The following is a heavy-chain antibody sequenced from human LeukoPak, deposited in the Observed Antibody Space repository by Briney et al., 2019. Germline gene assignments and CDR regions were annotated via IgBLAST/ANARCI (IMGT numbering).Heavy chain of an antibody. CDR1: GFTFSSYS. Sequence: GGSLRLSCAASGFTFSSYSMNWVRQAPGKGLEWVSSISSSSSYIYYADSVKGRFTISRDNAKNSLYLQMNSLRAEDTAVYYCARSGDYYGSGSLGPNWFDPWGQGTLVTVSS. CDR2: ISSSSSYI. V-gene: IGHV3-21*01. CDR3: ARSGDYYGSGSLGPNWFDP. J-gene: IGHJ5*02. D-gene: IGHD3-10*01.